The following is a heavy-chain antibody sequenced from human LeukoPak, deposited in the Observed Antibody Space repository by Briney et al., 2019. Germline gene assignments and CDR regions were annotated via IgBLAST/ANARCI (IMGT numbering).Heavy chain of an antibody. V-gene: IGHV4-39*01. CDR3: ARLGYYFDSSGDGSWFDP. CDR2: IYYIGST. D-gene: IGHD3-22*01. J-gene: IGHJ5*02. CDR1: GGSISSGNSY. Sequence: SETLSLTCTVSGGSISSGNSYWGWIRQPPGKGLEWIGNIYYIGSTFYNPSLKSRVTIFVDTSKNQFSLKLTSVTAADTAVYYCARLGYYFDSSGDGSWFDPWGQGTLVTVSS.